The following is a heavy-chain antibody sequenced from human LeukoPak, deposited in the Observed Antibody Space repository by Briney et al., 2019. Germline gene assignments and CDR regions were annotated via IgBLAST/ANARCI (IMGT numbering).Heavy chain of an antibody. CDR3: ARHYCSSTSCSHDAFDI. D-gene: IGHD2-2*01. V-gene: IGHV4-4*09. CDR1: GGSISSYY. Sequence: SETLSLTCTVSGGSISSYYWSWVRQPPGKGPEWIGYIYTSGSTNYNPSLKSRVTISVDTSKNQFSLKLSSVTAADTAVYYCARHYCSSTSCSHDAFDIWGQGTMVTVSS. CDR2: IYTSGST. J-gene: IGHJ3*02.